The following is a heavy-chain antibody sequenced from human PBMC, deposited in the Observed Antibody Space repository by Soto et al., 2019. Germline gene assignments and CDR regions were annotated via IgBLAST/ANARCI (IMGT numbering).Heavy chain of an antibody. CDR1: GGSISSGDYY. Sequence: SETLSLTCTVSGGSISSGDYYWSWIRQPPGKGLEWIGYIYYSGSTYYNPSLKSRVTISVDTSKNQFSLKLSSVTAADTAVYYCARASLRTNYFDYWGQGTLVTVSS. CDR2: IYYSGST. CDR3: ARASLRTNYFDY. V-gene: IGHV4-30-4*01. J-gene: IGHJ4*02. D-gene: IGHD4-17*01.